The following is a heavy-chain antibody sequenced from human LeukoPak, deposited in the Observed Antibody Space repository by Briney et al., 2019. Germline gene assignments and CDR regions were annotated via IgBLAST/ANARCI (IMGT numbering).Heavy chain of an antibody. Sequence: ASVKVSFKASGYTFTSYYMHWVRQAPGQGLEWMGIINPSGGSTSYAQKFQGRVTMTRDTSTSTVYMELSSLRSEDTAVYYCARVRGHLIVGATGAFDYWGQGTLVTVSS. J-gene: IGHJ4*02. V-gene: IGHV1-46*01. CDR3: ARVRGHLIVGATGAFDY. CDR1: GYTFTSYY. D-gene: IGHD1-26*01. CDR2: INPSGGST.